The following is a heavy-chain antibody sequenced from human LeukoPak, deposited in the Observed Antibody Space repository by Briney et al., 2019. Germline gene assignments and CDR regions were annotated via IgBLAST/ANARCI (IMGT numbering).Heavy chain of an antibody. J-gene: IGHJ4*02. CDR2: ISSSSSYI. V-gene: IGHV3-21*01. D-gene: IGHD6-6*01. CDR3: ARVGKKGPSIAARLPDC. CDR1: GFTFSSYS. Sequence: PGGSLRLSCAASGFTFSSYSMNWVRQAPGKGLEWVSSISSSSSYIYYADSVKGRFTISRDNAKNSLYLQMNSLRAEDTAVYYCARVGKKGPSIAARLPDCWGQGTLVTVSS.